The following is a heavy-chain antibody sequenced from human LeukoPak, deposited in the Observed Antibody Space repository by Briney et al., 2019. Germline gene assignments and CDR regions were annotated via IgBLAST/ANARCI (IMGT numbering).Heavy chain of an antibody. V-gene: IGHV1-18*01. CDR1: GYTFTNYG. D-gene: IGHD6-13*01. Sequence: ASVKVSCKASGYTFTNYGISWVRQAPGQGLEWMRWISAYNGNTDYAQNLQGRVTMTTDTLTSTAYMELRSLRSDDTAVYYCARDQSLVAYSSTWFDYWGQGTPVTVSS. J-gene: IGHJ4*02. CDR2: ISAYNGNT. CDR3: ARDQSLVAYSSTWFDY.